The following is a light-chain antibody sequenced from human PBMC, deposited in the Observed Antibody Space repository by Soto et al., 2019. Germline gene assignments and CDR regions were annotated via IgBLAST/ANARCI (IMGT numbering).Light chain of an antibody. CDR1: QSVSSR. CDR3: QQYKYWPQWT. Sequence: EIVMTQSPATLSVSPGERVTLSCRASQSVSSRLVWYQQKPGQAPRLLIYGAYTRATGIPDRFSGSGSGTEFTLTISRLQSEDFAVYYCQQYKYWPQWTFGQGTKLEIK. J-gene: IGKJ2*02. CDR2: GAY. V-gene: IGKV3-15*01.